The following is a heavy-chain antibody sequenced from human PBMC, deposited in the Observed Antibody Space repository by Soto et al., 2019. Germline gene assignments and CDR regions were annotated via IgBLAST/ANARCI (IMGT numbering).Heavy chain of an antibody. CDR2: IYTSASI. D-gene: IGHD6-19*01. CDR3: ARDREAGYNFYYGMDV. CDR1: GADINTYS. J-gene: IGHJ6*02. V-gene: IGHV4-4*07. Sequence: SETLSLTCSVSGADINTYSWTWIRQPAGKGLEWIGRIYTSASINYNPSLKGRVTLSVDTSTNQVPLRLASVTAADTAIYYCARDREAGYNFYYGMDVWGQGTTVTVSS.